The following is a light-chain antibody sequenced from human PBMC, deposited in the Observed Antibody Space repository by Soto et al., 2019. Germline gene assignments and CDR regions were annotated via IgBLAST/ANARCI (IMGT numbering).Light chain of an antibody. CDR3: QQYHGYPWT. CDR1: QSISGW. Sequence: DIQLTQSPSTLSASVGDRVTITCRASQSISGWLAWYQQTPGKAPKLLIYKASSLQSGVPSRFSGSGSGTEFTLTLSSLQPDDFAVYYCQQYHGYPWTFGQGTKVDIK. V-gene: IGKV1-5*03. CDR2: KAS. J-gene: IGKJ1*01.